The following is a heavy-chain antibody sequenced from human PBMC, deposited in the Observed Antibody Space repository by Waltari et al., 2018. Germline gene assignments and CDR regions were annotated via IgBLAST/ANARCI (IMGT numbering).Heavy chain of an antibody. V-gene: IGHV3-30*02. CDR3: AKAPPWYSSGWYWFDP. J-gene: IGHJ5*02. Sequence: QVQLVESGGGVVQPGGSLRLSCAASGFTFSSYGMHWVRQAPGKGLEWVAFIRYDGSNKYYADSVKGRFTISRDNSKNTLYLQMNSLRAEDTAVYYCAKAPPWYSSGWYWFDPWGQGTLVTVSS. CDR2: IRYDGSNK. CDR1: GFTFSSYG. D-gene: IGHD6-19*01.